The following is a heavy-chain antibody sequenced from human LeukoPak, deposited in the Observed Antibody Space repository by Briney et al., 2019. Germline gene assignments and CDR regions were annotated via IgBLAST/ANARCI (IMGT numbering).Heavy chain of an antibody. Sequence: PSETLSLTCTVSGGPISSHYWSWIRQPPGKGLEWIGYIYYWGSTNSNPSLKSRVTISVDTSKNQFSLKLSSVTAADTAVYYCARVLRYFDWLFDYWGQGTLVTVSS. J-gene: IGHJ4*02. CDR3: ARVLRYFDWLFDY. CDR2: IYYWGST. V-gene: IGHV4-59*11. CDR1: GGPISSHY. D-gene: IGHD3-9*01.